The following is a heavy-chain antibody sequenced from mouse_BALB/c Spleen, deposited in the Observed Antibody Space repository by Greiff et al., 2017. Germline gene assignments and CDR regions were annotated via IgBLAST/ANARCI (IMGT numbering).Heavy chain of an antibody. CDR3: ARHGRQLGLRGAWFAY. J-gene: IGHJ3*01. CDR2: INSDGGST. V-gene: IGHV5-2*01. Sequence: EVKLVESGGGLVQPGESLKLSCESNEYEFPSHDMSWVRKTPEKRLELVAAINSDGGSTYYPDTMERRFIISRDNTKKTLYLQMSSLRSEDTALYYCARHGRQLGLRGAWFAYWGQGTLVTVSA. D-gene: IGHD3-2*01. CDR1: EYEFPSHD.